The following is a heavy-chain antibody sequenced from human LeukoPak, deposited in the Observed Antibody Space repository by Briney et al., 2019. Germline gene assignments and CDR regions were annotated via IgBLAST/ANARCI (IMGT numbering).Heavy chain of an antibody. D-gene: IGHD3-16*02. J-gene: IGHJ5*02. CDR3: AREAYVGELSP. CDR1: GFTFSDYT. V-gene: IGHV3-21*06. CDR2: ITYSSAYR. Sequence: GGSLRLSCSASGFTFSDYTMTWVRQAPGKGLEWVSSITYSSAYRHYADSLRGRFTISRDNANNLLFLQLNSLSAEDTAVYFCAREAYVGELSPWGQGTLVTVSS.